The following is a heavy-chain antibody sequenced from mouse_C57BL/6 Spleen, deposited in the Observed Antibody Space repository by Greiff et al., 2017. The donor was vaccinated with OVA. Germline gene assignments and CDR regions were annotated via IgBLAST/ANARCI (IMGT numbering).Heavy chain of an antibody. Sequence: DVHLVESGGGLVKPGGSLKLSCAASGFTFSDYGMHWVRQAPEKGLEWVAYISSGSSTIYYADTVKGRFTISRDNAKNTLFLQMTSLRSEDTAMYYCAMDPYAMDYWGQGTSVTVSS. V-gene: IGHV5-17*01. CDR1: GFTFSDYG. CDR2: ISSGSSTI. J-gene: IGHJ4*01. CDR3: AMDPYAMDY.